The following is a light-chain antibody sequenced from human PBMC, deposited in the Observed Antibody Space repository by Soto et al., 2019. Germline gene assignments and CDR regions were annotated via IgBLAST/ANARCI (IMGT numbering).Light chain of an antibody. CDR2: DAS. CDR1: QSVSSC. J-gene: IGKJ1*01. V-gene: IGKV3-11*01. Sequence: DIVLIQSPATLCLSPGERATLSRRSSQSVSSCLAWYQQKRRQAPRLLIYDASNRATSIPPRFSGSGSGTEFTLTISSLQPEDFATDYCQQSYRTIPWTVGQGTKVEIK. CDR3: QQSYRTIPWT.